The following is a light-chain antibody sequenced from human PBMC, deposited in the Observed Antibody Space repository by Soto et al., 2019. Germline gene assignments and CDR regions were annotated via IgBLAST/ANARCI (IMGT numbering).Light chain of an antibody. CDR2: AAS. CDR1: QGIKNY. V-gene: IGKV1-27*01. J-gene: IGKJ1*01. CDR3: QQYNTSPRT. Sequence: IQMTQSPSTLSASVGDRVTITFLASQGIKNYLAWYQQKPGEIPKLLIYAASTLESGIPPRFSGSGSGTDFTLTISRLEPEDFAVYYCQQYNTSPRTFGQGTKVDIK.